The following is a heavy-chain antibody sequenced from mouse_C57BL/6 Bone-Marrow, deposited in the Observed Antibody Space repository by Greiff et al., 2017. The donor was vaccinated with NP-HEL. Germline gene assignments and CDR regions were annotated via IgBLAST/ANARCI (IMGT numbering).Heavy chain of an antibody. CDR2: ISSGGSYT. CDR3: ARHDANWGAY. CDR1: GFTFSSYG. Sequence: EVKLVESGGDLVKPGGSLKLSCAASGFTFSSYGMSWVRQTPDKRLEWVATISSGGSYTYYPDSVKGRFPIHRDNAKNTLYLQMSSLKSEDTAMYYCARHDANWGAYWGQGTLVTVSA. D-gene: IGHD4-1*01. J-gene: IGHJ3*01. V-gene: IGHV5-6*01.